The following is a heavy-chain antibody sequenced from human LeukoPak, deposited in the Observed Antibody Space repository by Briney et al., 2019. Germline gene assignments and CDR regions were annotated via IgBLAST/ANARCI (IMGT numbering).Heavy chain of an antibody. CDR2: ISGSGGST. Sequence: GGSLRPSCAASGFTFSSYAMSWVRQAPGNGLEWVSAISGSGGSTYYADSVKGRLTIFRDNSKKALYLQRKSLRAEDTAVYYCGKGGVVGATDYWGQGTLVTVSS. V-gene: IGHV3-23*01. CDR3: GKGGVVGATDY. CDR1: GFTFSSYA. D-gene: IGHD1-26*01. J-gene: IGHJ4*02.